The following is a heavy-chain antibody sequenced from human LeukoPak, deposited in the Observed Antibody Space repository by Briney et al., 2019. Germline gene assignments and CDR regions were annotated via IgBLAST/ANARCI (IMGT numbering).Heavy chain of an antibody. J-gene: IGHJ4*02. D-gene: IGHD3-16*01. V-gene: IGHV3-7*05. CDR3: ARDDYLDY. CDR2: IKQDGSEK. Sequence: PGGSLRLSCAASGSTFSGYWIAWVRQAPGRGLEWVAHIKQDGSEKNYVDPVKGRFTISRDNAKNSVYLQMNSLRAEDTAVYYCARDDYLDYWGQGTLVTVSS. CDR1: GSTFSGYW.